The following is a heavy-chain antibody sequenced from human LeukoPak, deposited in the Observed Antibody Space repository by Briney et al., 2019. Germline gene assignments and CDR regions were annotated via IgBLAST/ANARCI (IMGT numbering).Heavy chain of an antibody. V-gene: IGHV4-34*01. CDR1: GGSFSDYS. CDR2: ISHSGNT. D-gene: IGHD1-26*01. Sequence: SETLSLTCAVYGGSFSDYSWSWIRQPPGKGLEWIGEISHSGNTDYNPSLKSRVTISVDTSKNQFSLKLSSVTAADTAVYYCARSNVGATIDYWGQGTLVTVSS. J-gene: IGHJ4*02. CDR3: ARSNVGATIDY.